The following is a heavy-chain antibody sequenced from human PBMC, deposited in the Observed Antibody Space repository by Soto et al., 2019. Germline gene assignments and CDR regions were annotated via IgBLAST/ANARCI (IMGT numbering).Heavy chain of an antibody. CDR2: LSGSGTST. J-gene: IGHJ4*02. V-gene: IGHV3-23*01. CDR1: GLSFVNYA. D-gene: IGHD6-19*01. CDR3: AKATTNGGWFNPFDS. Sequence: GGSLRLSCAASGLSFVNYAMNWVRQAPGKGLEWVSGLSGSGTSTYYADSVKGRFTISRDNSRDTLFLQMNSLTADDTAVYYCAKATTNGGWFNPFDSWGQGALVTVSS.